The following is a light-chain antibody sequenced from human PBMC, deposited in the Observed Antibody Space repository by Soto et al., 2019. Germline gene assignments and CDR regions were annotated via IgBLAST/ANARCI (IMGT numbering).Light chain of an antibody. J-gene: IGKJ4*01. CDR1: QSVSSY. CDR3: QQRSNWPST. V-gene: IGKV3-11*01. CDR2: DAS. Sequence: EIVLTQSPATLSLSPGDRATLSCRASQSVSSYLAWYQQKPGQAPRLLIYDASNRATGIPARFSGSGSWTDFTRTITSLEPEDFAVYDCQQRSNWPSTFGGGTKVESK.